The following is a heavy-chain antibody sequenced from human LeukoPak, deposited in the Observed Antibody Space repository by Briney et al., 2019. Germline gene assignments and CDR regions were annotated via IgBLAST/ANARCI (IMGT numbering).Heavy chain of an antibody. CDR2: ISYDGSNK. J-gene: IGHJ5*02. CDR1: GFTFSSYG. V-gene: IGHV3-30*18. Sequence: PGGSLRLSCAASGFTFSSYGMHWVRQAPGKGLEWVAVISYDGSNKYYADSVKGRFTISRDNSKNTLYLQMNSLRAEDTAVYYCAKSGMTTVTSWFDPWGQGTLVTVSS. D-gene: IGHD4-17*01. CDR3: AKSGMTTVTSWFDP.